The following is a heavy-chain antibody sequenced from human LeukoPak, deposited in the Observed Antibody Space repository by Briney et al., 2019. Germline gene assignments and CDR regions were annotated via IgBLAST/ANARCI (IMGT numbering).Heavy chain of an antibody. CDR3: TQGGGYANYGAYY. J-gene: IGHJ4*02. Sequence: GGSLRLSCAASGFTFSSYAMSWVRQAPGKGLEWVSGISGSGGTTHYADSVKGRFTISRDNSKNTLYVQMNSLRAEDTAVYYCTQGGGYANYGAYYWGQGTLVTVSS. V-gene: IGHV3-23*01. CDR1: GFTFSSYA. CDR2: ISGSGGTT. D-gene: IGHD4/OR15-4a*01.